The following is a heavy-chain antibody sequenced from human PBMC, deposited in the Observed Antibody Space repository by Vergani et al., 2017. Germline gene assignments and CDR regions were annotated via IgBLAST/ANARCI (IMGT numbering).Heavy chain of an antibody. CDR1: GFTFSDFS. D-gene: IGHD2-8*01. V-gene: IGHV3-21*06. Sequence: EVQLVESGGGLVKPGGSLRLSCAASGFTFSDFSMSWVRQAPGKGLEWFAFIGSSGPYINYADSVKGRFIISRDNTNNSLFLQLRSLRAEDAAVYYCARDCTSGGCPDNYGMDVWGQGATVTVSS. CDR2: IGSSGPYI. J-gene: IGHJ6*02. CDR3: ARDCTSGGCPDNYGMDV.